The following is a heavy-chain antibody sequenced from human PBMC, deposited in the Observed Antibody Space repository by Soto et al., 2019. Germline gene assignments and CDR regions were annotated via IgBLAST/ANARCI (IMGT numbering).Heavy chain of an antibody. Sequence: QVQLQESGPGLVKPSQTLSLTCTVSGGSISSGDYYWSWIRQPPGKGLEWIGYIYYSGSTYYNPSHKSRVTLAVDPYKNQYSLKLSSVAAADTAVYYCASDGDGAPTYGMDVWGQGTTVTVFS. CDR2: IYYSGST. J-gene: IGHJ6*02. V-gene: IGHV4-30-4*01. D-gene: IGHD2-21*01. CDR1: GGSISSGDYY. CDR3: ASDGDGAPTYGMDV.